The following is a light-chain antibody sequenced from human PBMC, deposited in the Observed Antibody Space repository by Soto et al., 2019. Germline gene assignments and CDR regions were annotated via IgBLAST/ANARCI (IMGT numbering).Light chain of an antibody. CDR2: WAS. Sequence: DIVVTQSPDSLAVSLGERATINCRSSQSVLYSSNNKNYLAWFQQKPGQPPKLLIYWASTRESGVPDRFSGGGSETHFTLTISSRQAEDVAVYYCQQYYTTPFTFGPGTKVDF. CDR1: QSVLYSSNNKNY. J-gene: IGKJ3*01. V-gene: IGKV4-1*01. CDR3: QQYYTTPFT.